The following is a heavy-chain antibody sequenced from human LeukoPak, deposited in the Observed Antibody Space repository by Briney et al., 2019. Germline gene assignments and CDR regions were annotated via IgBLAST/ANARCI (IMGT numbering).Heavy chain of an antibody. CDR1: GFSFTSYW. CDR2: IRQDGGEK. CDR3: VRDLNWAFDY. V-gene: IGHV3-7*01. Sequence: GGSLRLSCAVSGFSFTSYWMNWVRQAPGKGLEWVASIRQDGGEKYYVDSVKGRFTISRDNAKNSLYLQINSLRAEDTAVYYCVRDLNWAFDYWGQGTLVTVSP. D-gene: IGHD3-16*01. J-gene: IGHJ4*02.